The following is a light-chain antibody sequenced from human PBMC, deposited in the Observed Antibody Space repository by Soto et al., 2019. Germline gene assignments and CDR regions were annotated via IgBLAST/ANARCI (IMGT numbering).Light chain of an antibody. V-gene: IGLV4-69*01. CDR1: SRHTRYA. Sequence: QTVVTQPPSASASLGASVKLTCTLSSRHTRYAIAWHQQRPERGPRYLMQVNGDGSHSKGDGIPDRFSGSSSGPHRYLIISSLQSEDEADYYCQTWGPGIQVFGGGTKLTVL. J-gene: IGLJ3*02. CDR3: QTWGPGIQV. CDR2: VNGDGSH.